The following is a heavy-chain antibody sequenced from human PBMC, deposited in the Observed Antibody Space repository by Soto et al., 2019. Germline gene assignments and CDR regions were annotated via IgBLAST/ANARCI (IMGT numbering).Heavy chain of an antibody. CDR1: GYTFTSYD. Sequence: QVQLVQSGAEVKKPGASVKVSCKVSGYTFTSYDINWVRQATGQGLEWMGWMNPNSGNTGYAQKFRGRVTMTRNTYIRTAYMELSSLRSQDRAVYYCARERAGTTRMDVGGQATTVTVSS. CDR3: ARERAGTTRMDV. J-gene: IGHJ6*02. D-gene: IGHD1-1*01. CDR2: MNPNSGNT. V-gene: IGHV1-8*01.